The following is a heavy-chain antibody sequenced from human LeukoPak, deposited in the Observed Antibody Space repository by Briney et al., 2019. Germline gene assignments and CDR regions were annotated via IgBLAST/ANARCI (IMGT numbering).Heavy chain of an antibody. J-gene: IGHJ4*02. D-gene: IGHD3-22*01. CDR1: GGSFSGYY. V-gene: IGHV4-34*01. Sequence: SETLSLTCAVYGGSFSGYYWSWIRQPPGKGLEWIGEINHSGSTNYNPSLKSRVTISVDTSKNQFSLRLSSVTAADTAVYYCARAGDSTGYSAYWGQGTLVTVSS. CDR3: ARAGDSTGYSAY. CDR2: INHSGST.